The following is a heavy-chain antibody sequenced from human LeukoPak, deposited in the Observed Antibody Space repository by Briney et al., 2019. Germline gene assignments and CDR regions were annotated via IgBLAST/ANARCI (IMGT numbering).Heavy chain of an antibody. Sequence: GASVKVSCKASGYTFTSYGISWVRQAPGQGLEWMGWISAYNGNTNYAQKLQGRVTMTTDTSTSTAYMEPRSLRSDDTAVYYCARDLTEYLRELPFDYWGQGTLVTVSS. D-gene: IGHD1-26*01. V-gene: IGHV1-18*01. CDR1: GYTFTSYG. CDR3: ARDLTEYLRELPFDY. J-gene: IGHJ4*02. CDR2: ISAYNGNT.